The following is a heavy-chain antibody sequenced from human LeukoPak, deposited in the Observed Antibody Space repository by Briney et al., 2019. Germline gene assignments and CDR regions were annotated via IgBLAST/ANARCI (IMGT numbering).Heavy chain of an antibody. V-gene: IGHV3-74*01. J-gene: IGHJ4*02. Sequence: GGAVPLSCLDCVFTFSRYWLHWVRQAPGTGREWVSGINGDDRTTSYADSEKGRFTISSDNAKKTVYLEMNRLRAEDTAVYYCVRGQLWSYYHDYWGQGTLVTVSS. D-gene: IGHD5-18*01. CDR1: VFTFSRYW. CDR2: INGDDRTT. CDR3: VRGQLWSYYHDY.